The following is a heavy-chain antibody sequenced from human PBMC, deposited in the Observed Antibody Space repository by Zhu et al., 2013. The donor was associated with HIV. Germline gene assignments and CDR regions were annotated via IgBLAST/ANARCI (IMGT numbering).Heavy chain of an antibody. J-gene: IGHJ4*02. CDR2: IIPIFGTA. V-gene: IGHV1-69*01. Sequence: QVQLVQSGAEVKKPGSSVKVSCKASGGTFSSYAISWVRQAPGQGLEWMGGIIPIFGTANYAQKFQGRVTITADESTSTAYMELSSLRSEDTAVYYCARTYYYDSSGYYRWVYYFDYWGQGTLVTVSS. CDR1: GGTFSSYA. D-gene: IGHD3-22*01. CDR3: ARTYYYDSSGYYRWVYYFDY.